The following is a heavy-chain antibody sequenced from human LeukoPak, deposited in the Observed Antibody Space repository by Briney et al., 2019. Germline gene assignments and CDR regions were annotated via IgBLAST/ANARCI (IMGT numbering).Heavy chain of an antibody. J-gene: IGHJ5*02. V-gene: IGHV4-59*08. Sequence: SETLSLTCTVSCASINSHYWSWIRQPPAKELAGIGCLYYSGSTNYNPSLKSQVTISVDTSKNQFSLTLSSVTAADTAVYYCARGGPSGSYLDWFDPWGQGTLVTVSS. CDR1: CASINSHY. D-gene: IGHD1-26*01. CDR2: LYYSGST. CDR3: ARGGPSGSYLDWFDP.